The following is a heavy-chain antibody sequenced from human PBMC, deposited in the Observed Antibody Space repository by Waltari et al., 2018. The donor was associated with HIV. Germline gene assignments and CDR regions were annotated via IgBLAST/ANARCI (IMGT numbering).Heavy chain of an antibody. CDR3: ARGRFGYDSSGYYYLLNNWFDP. V-gene: IGHV4-38-2*02. Sequence: QVQLQESGPGLVKPSETLSLTCTVSGYSISSGYYWGWIRQPPGTGLEWTGSISHSGSTYYNPSLKSRVPISVDTSKTQFSLKLSSVTAADTAVYYCARGRFGYDSSGYYYLLNNWFDPWGQGTLVTVSS. D-gene: IGHD3-22*01. CDR2: ISHSGST. CDR1: GYSISSGYY. J-gene: IGHJ5*02.